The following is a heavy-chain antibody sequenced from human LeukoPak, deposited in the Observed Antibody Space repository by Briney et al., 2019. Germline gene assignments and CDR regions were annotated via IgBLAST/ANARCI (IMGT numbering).Heavy chain of an antibody. CDR2: IIPIFGTA. CDR3: VEGGIAPLNWFDP. Sequence: SVKVSCKASGGTFSSYAISWVRQAPGQGLEWMGGIIPIFGTANYAQKFQGRVTITADKSTSTAYMELSSLRSEDTAVYYCVEGGIAPLNWFDPWGQGTLVTVSS. V-gene: IGHV1-69*06. D-gene: IGHD6-13*01. J-gene: IGHJ5*02. CDR1: GGTFSSYA.